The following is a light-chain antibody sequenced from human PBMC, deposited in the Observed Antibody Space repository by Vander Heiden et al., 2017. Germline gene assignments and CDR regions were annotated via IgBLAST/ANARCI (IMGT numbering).Light chain of an antibody. CDR3: SSYTSSSTWV. CDR1: SSDVGGYNY. Sequence: QSALSQHASVSGSSGQSITIFCTGPSSDVGGYNYVSWYQQHPGNAPILIIYDVSNRPSGVSNRFSASKSGNTAFLTISALQAEDDAYDYCSSYTSSSTWVFGTGTKLTVL. V-gene: IGLV2-14*03. CDR2: DVS. J-gene: IGLJ1*01.